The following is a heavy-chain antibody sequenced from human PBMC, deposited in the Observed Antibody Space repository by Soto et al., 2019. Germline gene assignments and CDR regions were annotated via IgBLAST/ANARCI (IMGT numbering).Heavy chain of an antibody. Sequence: QVQLQESGPGLVKPSETLSLTCTVSGGSVSGGSYCWSWIRQPPGKGLECIGYVYNSGSTTYNPSLKSRFTKSVDTSKNQLSLGLSSVTAADTAVYSCARVPLTTYFDLWGRGTLVTVSS. CDR3: ARVPLTTYFDL. V-gene: IGHV4-61*01. CDR2: VYNSGST. CDR1: GGSVSGGSYC. J-gene: IGHJ2*01. D-gene: IGHD3-9*01.